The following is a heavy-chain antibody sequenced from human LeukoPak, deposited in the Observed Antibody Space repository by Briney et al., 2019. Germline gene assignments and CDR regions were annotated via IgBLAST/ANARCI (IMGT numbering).Heavy chain of an antibody. CDR2: ISYDGSKK. V-gene: IGHV3-30*04. J-gene: IGHJ1*01. CDR1: GFTFSSYA. D-gene: IGHD3-9*01. CDR3: ARGADWLGFRTHAEYFQH. Sequence: PGRSLRLSCAASGFTFSSYAMHWVRQAPGKGPEWVAVISYDGSKKYYADSVKGRFTISRDNSKNTLYLQMNSLRAEDTAVYYCARGADWLGFRTHAEYFQHWGQGTLVTVSS.